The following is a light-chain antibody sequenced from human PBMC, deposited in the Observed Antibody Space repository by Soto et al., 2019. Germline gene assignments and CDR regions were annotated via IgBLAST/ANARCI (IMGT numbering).Light chain of an antibody. J-gene: IGLJ3*02. CDR1: SSDVGGYNY. V-gene: IGLV2-8*01. Sequence: LTQPPSASGSPGQSVTISCTGTSSDVGGYNYVSWYQQHPGKAPKLMIYEVSKRPSGVPDRFSGSKSGNTASLTVSGHQAEDEADYYCSSYAGSNNLLVFGGGTKLTVL. CDR2: EVS. CDR3: SSYAGSNNLLV.